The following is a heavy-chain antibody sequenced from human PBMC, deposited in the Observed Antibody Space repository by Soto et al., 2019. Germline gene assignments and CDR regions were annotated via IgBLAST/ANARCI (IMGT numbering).Heavy chain of an antibody. Sequence: PSQTLSLTCAISGASVSSNTAAWNWIRSSPSRGLEWLGRTYYRTNWRHDYAVSVESRITVNPDTSKNHFSLQLNSVTPDDTAVYYCARGVAGSGFDLWVQGTLATVSS. CDR1: GASVSSNTAA. CDR2: TYYRTNWRH. CDR3: ARGVAGSGFDL. V-gene: IGHV6-1*01. D-gene: IGHD6-19*01. J-gene: IGHJ4*02.